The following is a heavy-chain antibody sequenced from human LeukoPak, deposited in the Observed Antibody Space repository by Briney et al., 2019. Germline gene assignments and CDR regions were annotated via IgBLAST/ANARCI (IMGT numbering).Heavy chain of an antibody. V-gene: IGHV3-48*03. CDR3: ARDSNYDILTGLDAFDI. CDR2: ISGSGRVI. CDR1: GFTFSTYA. J-gene: IGHJ3*02. D-gene: IGHD3-9*01. Sequence: PGGSLRLSCAASGFTFSTYAVTWVRQAPGKGLEWVSYISGSGRVIYYAESVKGRFTISRDSAKNSLYLQMNSLRAEDTAVYYCARDSNYDILTGLDAFDIWGQGTMVTVSS.